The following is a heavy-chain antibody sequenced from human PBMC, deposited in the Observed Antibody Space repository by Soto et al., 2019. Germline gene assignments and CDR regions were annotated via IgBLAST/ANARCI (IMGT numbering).Heavy chain of an antibody. Sequence: GGSLRLSCAASGFTFSSYWMHWVRQAPGKGLVWVSRINSDGSSTSYADSVKGRFTISRDNAKNTLYLQMNSLRAEDTAVYYCARGSHYYDFWSGYYFDYWGQGTLVTVSS. CDR3: ARGSHYYDFWSGYYFDY. CDR1: GFTFSSYW. J-gene: IGHJ4*02. D-gene: IGHD3-3*01. V-gene: IGHV3-74*01. CDR2: INSDGSST.